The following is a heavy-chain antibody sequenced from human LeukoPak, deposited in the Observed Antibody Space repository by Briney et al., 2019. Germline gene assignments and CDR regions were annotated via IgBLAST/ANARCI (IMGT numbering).Heavy chain of an antibody. Sequence: SETLSLTCTVSGGSISSSSYYWGWIRQPPGKGLEWIGSIYYSGSTYYNPSLKSRVTISVDTSKNQFSLKLSSVTAADTAVYYCARDRSHERYFDWLFPFDIWGQGTMVTVSS. CDR3: ARDRSHERYFDWLFPFDI. CDR1: GGSISSSSYY. CDR2: IYYSGST. D-gene: IGHD3-9*01. V-gene: IGHV4-39*07. J-gene: IGHJ3*02.